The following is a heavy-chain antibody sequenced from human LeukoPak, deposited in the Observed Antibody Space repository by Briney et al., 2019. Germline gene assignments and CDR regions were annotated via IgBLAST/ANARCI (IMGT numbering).Heavy chain of an antibody. V-gene: IGHV7-4-1*02. D-gene: IGHD6-19*01. CDR3: ARAGVGSGWYRGRAFDI. Sequence: ASVKVSCKASGYTFTSYAMNWVRQAPGQGLEWMGWINTNTGNPTYAQGFTGRFVFSLDTSVSTAYLQTSSLKAEDTAVYYCARAGVGSGWYRGRAFDIWGQGTMVTVSS. J-gene: IGHJ3*02. CDR2: INTNTGNP. CDR1: GYTFTSYA.